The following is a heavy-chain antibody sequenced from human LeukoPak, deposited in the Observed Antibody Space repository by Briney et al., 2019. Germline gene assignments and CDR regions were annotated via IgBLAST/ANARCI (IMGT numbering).Heavy chain of an antibody. Sequence: GGSLRLSCAASGFTFDDYAMHWVRQAPGKGLEWVSGISWNSGSIGYADSVKGRFTISRDNAKNSLYLQMNSLRAEDTAVYYCARDWSRTLDYWGQGTLVTVSS. CDR2: ISWNSGSI. J-gene: IGHJ4*02. CDR3: ARDWSRTLDY. V-gene: IGHV3-9*01. CDR1: GFTFDDYA.